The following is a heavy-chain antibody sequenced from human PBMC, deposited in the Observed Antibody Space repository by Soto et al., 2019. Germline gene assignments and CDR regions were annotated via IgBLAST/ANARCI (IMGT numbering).Heavy chain of an antibody. V-gene: IGHV3-15*07. Sequence: EVQLVESGGGLVKPGGSLRLSCAASGFTFSNAWMNWVRQAPGKGLEWVGRIKSKTDGGTTDYAAPVKGRFTISRDDSKNTLYLQMNSLKTEDTAVYYCTTSRGHRSAPHDFWSGTGPGAFDIWGQGTMVTVSS. CDR1: GFTFSNAW. CDR3: TTSRGHRSAPHDFWSGTGPGAFDI. CDR2: IKSKTDGGTT. D-gene: IGHD3-3*01. J-gene: IGHJ3*02.